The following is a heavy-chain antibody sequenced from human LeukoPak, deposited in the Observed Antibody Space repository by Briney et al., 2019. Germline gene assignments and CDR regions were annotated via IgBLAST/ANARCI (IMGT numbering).Heavy chain of an antibody. Sequence: SETLSLTCSVSGGSVSSGISYWSWIRQPPGEGLEWIAYISDSGGSDYNPSLRGRVTISLDTSKNQFSLRLTSVTAADTAVYYCARDTPMVTWIRSAGVLGYWGQGTLVTVPS. J-gene: IGHJ4*02. V-gene: IGHV4-61*01. CDR1: GGSVSSGISY. D-gene: IGHD5-18*01. CDR3: ARDTPMVTWIRSAGVLGY. CDR2: ISDSGGS.